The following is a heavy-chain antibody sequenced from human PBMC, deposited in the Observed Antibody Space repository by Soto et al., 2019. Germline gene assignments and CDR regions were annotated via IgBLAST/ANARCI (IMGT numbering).Heavy chain of an antibody. Sequence: QVQLVQSGAEVKKPGSSVKVSCKASGGTFSSYAISWVRQAPGQGLEWMGGIIPIFGTAKNAQKFQGRVTITADESTSTAYMELRSLRSEDTAVYYCARGPREPSTSWGGDYCGQGTLVTVSS. CDR3: ARGPREPSTSWGGDY. CDR2: IIPIFGTA. J-gene: IGHJ4*02. V-gene: IGHV1-69*01. CDR1: GGTFSSYA. D-gene: IGHD1-26*01.